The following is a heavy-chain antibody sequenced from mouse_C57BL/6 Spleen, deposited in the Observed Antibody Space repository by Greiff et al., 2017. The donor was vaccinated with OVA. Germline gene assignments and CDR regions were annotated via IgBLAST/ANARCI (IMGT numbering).Heavy chain of an antibody. CDR2: ISSGSSTI. CDR3: ARLGDYDDAMDY. CDR1: GFTFSDYG. J-gene: IGHJ4*01. Sequence: EVKVEESGGGLVKPGGSLKLSCAASGFTFSDYGMHWVRQAPEKGLEWVAYISSGSSTIYYADTVKGRFTISRDNAKNTLFLQMTSLRSEDTAMYYCARLGDYDDAMDYWGQGTSVTVSS. D-gene: IGHD2-4*01. V-gene: IGHV5-17*01.